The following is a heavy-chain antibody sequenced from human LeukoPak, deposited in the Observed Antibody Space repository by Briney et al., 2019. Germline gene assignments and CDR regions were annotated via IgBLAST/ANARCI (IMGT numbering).Heavy chain of an antibody. CDR2: ISSSGSTI. V-gene: IGHV3-11*01. Sequence: GGSLRLSCAASGFTFSDYYMSWIRQAPGKGLEWVSYISSSGSTIYYADSVKGRFTISRDNAKNSLYLQMNSLRAEDTAVYYCARAIYDYVWGSYRLDAFGIWGQGTMVTVSS. CDR1: GFTFSDYY. D-gene: IGHD3-16*02. J-gene: IGHJ3*02. CDR3: ARAIYDYVWGSYRLDAFGI.